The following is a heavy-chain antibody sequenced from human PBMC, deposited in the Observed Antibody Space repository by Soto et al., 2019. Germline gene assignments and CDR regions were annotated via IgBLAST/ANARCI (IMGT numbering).Heavy chain of an antibody. CDR3: AKGFTYYYDSSGYPAMDV. CDR2: FYSGGST. J-gene: IGHJ6*02. CDR1: WFTVSSNY. Sequence: GGSLRLSCAASWFTVSSNYMSWVRQAPGKGLEWVSVFYSGGSTYYADSVKGRFTISRDNSKNTLYLQMNFLRAEDTAVYYCAKGFTYYYDSSGYPAMDVWGQGT. V-gene: IGHV3-53*01. D-gene: IGHD3-22*01.